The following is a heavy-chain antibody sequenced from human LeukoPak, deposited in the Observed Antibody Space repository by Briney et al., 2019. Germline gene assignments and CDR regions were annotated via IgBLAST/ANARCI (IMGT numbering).Heavy chain of an antibody. CDR1: GFTLSSYP. V-gene: IGHV3-64*01. CDR2: ISSNGGST. Sequence: GGSLRLSCAASGFTLSSYPMHWVRQAPGKGLEYVSPISSNGGSTYYANTVKGRFTITKDNSKNTLYLQMGSLRSEARAVYYCARGDSSSWSFPIDYWGQGTLVTVSS. D-gene: IGHD6-13*01. CDR3: ARGDSSSWSFPIDY. J-gene: IGHJ4*02.